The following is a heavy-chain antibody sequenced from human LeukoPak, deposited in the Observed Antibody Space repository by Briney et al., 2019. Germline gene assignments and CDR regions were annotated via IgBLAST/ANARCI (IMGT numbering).Heavy chain of an antibody. CDR1: GGTFSSYA. D-gene: IGHD5-18*01. V-gene: IGHV1-69*06. CDR3: ARGKAVDTAMVFYY. CDR2: IIPIFGTA. J-gene: IGHJ4*02. Sequence: SVKVSCKASGGTFSSYATSWVRQAPGQGLEWMGGIIPIFGTANYAQKFQGRATITADKSTSTAYMELSSLRSEDTAVYYCARGKAVDTAMVFYYWGQGTLVTVSS.